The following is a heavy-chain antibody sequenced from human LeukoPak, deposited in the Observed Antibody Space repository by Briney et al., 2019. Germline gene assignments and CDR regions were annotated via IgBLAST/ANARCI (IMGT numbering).Heavy chain of an antibody. D-gene: IGHD2-15*01. J-gene: IGHJ4*02. CDR2: IYTSGST. Sequence: SETLSLTCTVSGGSISSYYWSWIRQPAGKGLEWIGRIYTSGSTNYNPSLKSRVTMSVDTSKNQFSLKLSSVTAADTAVYYCARVVEFGCSGGSCYSYYYFDYWGQGTLVTVSS. CDR1: GGSISSYY. CDR3: ARVVEFGCSGGSCYSYYYFDY. V-gene: IGHV4-4*07.